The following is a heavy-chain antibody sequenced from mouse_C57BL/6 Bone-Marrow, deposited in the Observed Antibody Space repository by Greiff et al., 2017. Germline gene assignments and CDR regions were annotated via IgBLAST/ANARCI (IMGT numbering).Heavy chain of an antibody. J-gene: IGHJ1*03. Sequence: EVMLVESGGGLVQPGGSLKLSCAASGFTFSDYYMYWVRQTPEKRLEWVAYISNGGGSTYYPDTVKGRFTISRDNAKNTLYLQMSRLKSEDTAMYYCARQLITTVVAPGYFDVWGTGTTVTVSS. D-gene: IGHD1-1*01. V-gene: IGHV5-12*01. CDR2: ISNGGGST. CDR3: ARQLITTVVAPGYFDV. CDR1: GFTFSDYY.